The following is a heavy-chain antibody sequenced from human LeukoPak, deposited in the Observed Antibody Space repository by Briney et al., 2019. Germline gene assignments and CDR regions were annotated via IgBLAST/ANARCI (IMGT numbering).Heavy chain of an antibody. D-gene: IGHD4-17*01. CDR2: TYYRSKWYD. CDR1: GDSVSSNSAA. J-gene: IGHJ3*02. Sequence: LSQTLSLTCAISGDSVSSNSAAWNWIRQSPSRGLEWLGRTYYRSKWYDDYAVSVKSRITINPDTSKNQFSLQLNSVTPEDTAVYYCARVWTPSMFTVMRLSAFDIWGQGTMVTVSS. V-gene: IGHV6-1*01. CDR3: ARVWTPSMFTVMRLSAFDI.